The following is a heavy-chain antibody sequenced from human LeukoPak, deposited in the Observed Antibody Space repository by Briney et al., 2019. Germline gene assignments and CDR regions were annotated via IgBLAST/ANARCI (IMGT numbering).Heavy chain of an antibody. CDR1: GFTFSSYS. CDR3: ARYRDYAFDY. J-gene: IGHJ4*02. CDR2: ISTTSVM. V-gene: IGHV3-48*02. Sequence: GGSLRLSCAASGFTFSSYSMNWVRQAPGKGLEWISYISTTSVMYYADSVKGRFTISKDNAKNSLYLQMNSLRDEDTAVYYCARYRDYAFDYWGQGTLVTVSS. D-gene: IGHD4-17*01.